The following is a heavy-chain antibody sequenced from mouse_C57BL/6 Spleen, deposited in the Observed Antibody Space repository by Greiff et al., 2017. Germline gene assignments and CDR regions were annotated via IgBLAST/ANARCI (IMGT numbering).Heavy chain of an antibody. Sequence: VKLQESGPGLVQPSQSLSITCTVSGFSLTSYGVHWVRQSPGKGLEWLGVIWSGGSTDYNAAFISRLSISKDNSKSQVFFKMNSLQADDTAIYYCAIPYYSNYEGFAYWGQGTLVTVSA. CDR2: IWSGGST. CDR3: AIPYYSNYEGFAY. D-gene: IGHD2-5*01. CDR1: GFSLTSYG. V-gene: IGHV2-2*01. J-gene: IGHJ3*01.